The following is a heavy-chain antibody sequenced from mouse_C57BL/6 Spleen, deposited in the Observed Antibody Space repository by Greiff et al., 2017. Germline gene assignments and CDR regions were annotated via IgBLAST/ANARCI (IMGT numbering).Heavy chain of an antibody. Sequence: VQLQQSGPELVKPGASVKISCKASGYSFTDSNMNWVKQSNGKSLEWIGVINPNYGTTSYNQKFKGKATLTVDQSSSTAYMQLNSLTSEDSAVYYCAIYYGYDEDYAMDYWGQGTSVTVSS. D-gene: IGHD2-2*01. CDR2: INPNYGTT. V-gene: IGHV1-39*01. CDR3: AIYYGYDEDYAMDY. J-gene: IGHJ4*01. CDR1: GYSFTDSN.